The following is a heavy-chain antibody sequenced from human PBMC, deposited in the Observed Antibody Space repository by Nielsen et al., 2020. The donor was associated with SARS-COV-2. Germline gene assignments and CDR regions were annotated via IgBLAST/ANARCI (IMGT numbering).Heavy chain of an antibody. CDR2: IHYSGNT. V-gene: IGHV4-59*01. CDR1: GGSLSHYY. Sequence: SETLSLTCSVSGGSLSHYYWSWVRQPPGKGLEWIGHIHYSGNTNYNPSLKSRVTISVDTSKNQFSLKLTSVTAADTAMYYCARSPEGGWYFYFDPWGQGTLVTVSS. J-gene: IGHJ5*02. CDR3: ARSPEGGWYFYFDP. D-gene: IGHD6-19*01.